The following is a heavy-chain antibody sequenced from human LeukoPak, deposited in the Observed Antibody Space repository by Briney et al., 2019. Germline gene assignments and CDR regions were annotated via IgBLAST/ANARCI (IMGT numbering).Heavy chain of an antibody. V-gene: IGHV4-59*02. CDR3: ARLSTYYGFWSPLDY. D-gene: IGHD3-3*01. CDR1: GASVSSHY. CDR2: VSYSGGT. Sequence: SETLSLTCTVSGASVSSHYWSWIRKPPGKGLVWIGYVSYSGGTNYNPSVKSRVTISLDTSKYQFHLRLNSVTAADTAVYYCARLSTYYGFWSPLDYWGQGTLVTVSS. J-gene: IGHJ4*02.